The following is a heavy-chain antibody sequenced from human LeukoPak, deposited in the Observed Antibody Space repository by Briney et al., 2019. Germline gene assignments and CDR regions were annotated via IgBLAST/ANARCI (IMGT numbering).Heavy chain of an antibody. V-gene: IGHV3-30*02. CDR1: GFTFSSYG. D-gene: IGHD3-10*01. J-gene: IGHJ4*02. CDR3: ARDQITMVRGVFDY. CDR2: IRYDGSNK. Sequence: GGSLRLSCAASGFTFSSYGMHWVRQAPGKGLEWVAFIRYDGSNKYYADSVKGRFTISRDNSKNTLYLQMNSLRAEDTAVYYCARDQITMVRGVFDYWGQGTLVTVSS.